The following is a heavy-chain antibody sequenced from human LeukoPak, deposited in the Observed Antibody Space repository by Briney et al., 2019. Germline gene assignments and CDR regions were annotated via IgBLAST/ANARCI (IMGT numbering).Heavy chain of an antibody. CDR1: GFTFSSYS. Sequence: GRSLRLSCAASGFTFSSYSMNWVRQAPGKRLEWVALIPHDGGNKQYGDSAKGRFTVSRENSKNTVDLNMDSLTVDDTAIYYCAREAYSSGRAGTFDIWGQGTMVTVSS. D-gene: IGHD6-19*01. J-gene: IGHJ3*02. V-gene: IGHV3-30*03. CDR3: AREAYSSGRAGTFDI. CDR2: IPHDGGNK.